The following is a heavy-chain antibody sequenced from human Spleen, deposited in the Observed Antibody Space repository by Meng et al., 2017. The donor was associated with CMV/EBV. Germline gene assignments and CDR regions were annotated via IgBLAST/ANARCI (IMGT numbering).Heavy chain of an antibody. CDR2: INSSGST. CDR3: ARANNWNFALCFDY. CDR1: MRRHY. D-gene: IGHD1-7*01. Sequence: MRRHYWRCIRQPPRKELDWIGYINSSGSTHYNTSRNSRVTISLYKSKTQFSPKVSSLSAADTAVYYCARANNWNFALCFDYWGQGTLVTVSS. V-gene: IGHV4-59*11. J-gene: IGHJ4*02.